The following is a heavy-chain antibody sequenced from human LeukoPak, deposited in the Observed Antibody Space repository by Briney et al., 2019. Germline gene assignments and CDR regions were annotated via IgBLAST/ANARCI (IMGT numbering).Heavy chain of an antibody. D-gene: IGHD4-11*01. CDR1: GGSFSGYY. CDR2: INHSGST. CDR3: ARGLNYYYYYYHMDV. J-gene: IGHJ6*03. V-gene: IGHV4-34*01. Sequence: PSETLSLTCAVYGGSFSGYYWSWIRQPPGKGLEWIGEINHSGSTNYNPSLKSRVTISVDTSKNQFSLKLSSVTAADTAVYYCARGLNYYYYYYHMDVWGKGTTVTVSS.